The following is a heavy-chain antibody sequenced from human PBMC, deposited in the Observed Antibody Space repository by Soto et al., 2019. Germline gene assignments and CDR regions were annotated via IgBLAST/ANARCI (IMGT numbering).Heavy chain of an antibody. CDR1: GFTFSSYS. CDR3: ARAKYSENYRFYYYGLDV. D-gene: IGHD1-26*01. Sequence: GGSLRLSCAASGFTFSSYSMNWVRQAPGKGLEWVSYISSTSNTKYYADSVKGRFTISRDNAKNSLYLQMNSLRDEDTAVYYCARAKYSENYRFYYYGLDVWGQGTTVTVSS. V-gene: IGHV3-48*02. CDR2: ISSTSNTK. J-gene: IGHJ6*02.